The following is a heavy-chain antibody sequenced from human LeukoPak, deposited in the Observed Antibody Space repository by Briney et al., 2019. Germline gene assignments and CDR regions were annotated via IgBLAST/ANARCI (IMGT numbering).Heavy chain of an antibody. Sequence: ASVKVSCKASGYTFTSYGISWVRQAPGQGLEWMGWISAYNGNTNYAQKLQGRVTMTTDTSTSTVYMELSSLRSEDTAVYYCAGEGSGSYLYYYYGMDVWGQGTTVTVSS. J-gene: IGHJ6*02. V-gene: IGHV1-18*01. CDR3: AGEGSGSYLYYYYGMDV. CDR1: GYTFTSYG. CDR2: ISAYNGNT. D-gene: IGHD1-26*01.